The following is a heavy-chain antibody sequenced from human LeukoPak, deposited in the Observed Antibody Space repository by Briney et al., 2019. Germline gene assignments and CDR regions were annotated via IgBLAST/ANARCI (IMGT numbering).Heavy chain of an antibody. J-gene: IGHJ4*02. D-gene: IGHD4-11*01. Sequence: TGGSLRLSCAASGFTFDDYGMTWVRQTPGKGLEWVSGINWNGGNTGYADSVKGRFTISRDNANSSLYLQMNSLRAEDTALYYCAKVASNYDFDYWGQGTLVTVSS. CDR2: INWNGGNT. CDR1: GFTFDDYG. V-gene: IGHV3-20*04. CDR3: AKVASNYDFDY.